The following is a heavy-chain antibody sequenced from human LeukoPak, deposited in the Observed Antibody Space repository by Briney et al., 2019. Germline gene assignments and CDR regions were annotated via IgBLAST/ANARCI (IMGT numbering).Heavy chain of an antibody. CDR1: AGSINSYY. CDR3: GRQAYTASYYFVDY. J-gene: IGHJ4*02. D-gene: IGHD3-10*01. CDR2: IYTTGAT. V-gene: IGHV4-4*07. Sequence: NPSETLSLTCTVSAGSINSYYWGWVRQPAGKGLEWIGRIYTTGATNYSPSLKSRLTMSVDTSKNQFSLRLRSVTAADTAVYYCGRQAYTASYYFVDYWSQGTLVTVSS.